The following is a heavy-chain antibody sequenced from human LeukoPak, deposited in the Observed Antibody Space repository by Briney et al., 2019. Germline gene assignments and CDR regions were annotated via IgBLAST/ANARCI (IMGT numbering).Heavy chain of an antibody. Sequence: SETLSLTCIVSGGSISSGGYYWSWIRQHPGKGLEWIGYIYYSGSTYYNPSLKSRVTISVDTSKNQFSLKLSSVTTADTAVYYCARDPSLYGSGPFDIWGQGTMVTVSS. J-gene: IGHJ3*02. D-gene: IGHD3-10*01. CDR2: IYYSGST. V-gene: IGHV4-31*03. CDR1: GGSISSGGYY. CDR3: ARDPSLYGSGPFDI.